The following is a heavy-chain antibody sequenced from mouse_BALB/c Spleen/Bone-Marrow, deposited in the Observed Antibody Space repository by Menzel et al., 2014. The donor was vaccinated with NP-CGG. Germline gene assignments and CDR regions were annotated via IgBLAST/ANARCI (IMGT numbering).Heavy chain of an antibody. Sequence: EVQVVESGGGLVQPGGSLRLSCATSGFTFTDYYMSWVRQPPGKALEWLVFIRNKANGYTTEYSASVKGRFTISRDNSQSILYLQMNTLRAEDSATYYCARDRGGLLHDYWGQGTTLTVSS. CDR3: ARDRGGLLHDY. CDR1: GFTFTDYY. V-gene: IGHV7-3*02. D-gene: IGHD1-1*01. CDR2: IRNKANGYTT. J-gene: IGHJ2*01.